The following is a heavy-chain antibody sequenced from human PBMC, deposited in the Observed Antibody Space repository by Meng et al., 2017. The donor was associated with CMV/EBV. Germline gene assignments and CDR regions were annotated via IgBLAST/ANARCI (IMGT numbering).Heavy chain of an antibody. Sequence: GESLKISCAASGFSFSNFVMHWVRQAPGKGLEWVAFIYFDGRDKYYADSVRGRFTISRDNSKNTLYLEMNSPRADDTAVYYCAKDGGFHGAYYGFLDSWGQGTLVTVSS. CDR1: GFSFSNFV. J-gene: IGHJ5*01. CDR2: IYFDGRDK. V-gene: IGHV3-30*02. CDR3: AKDGGFHGAYYGFLDS. D-gene: IGHD3-10*01.